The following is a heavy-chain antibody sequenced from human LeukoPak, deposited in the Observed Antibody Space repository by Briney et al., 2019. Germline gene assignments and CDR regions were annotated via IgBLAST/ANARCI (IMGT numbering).Heavy chain of an antibody. V-gene: IGHV4-59*01. D-gene: IGHD1-26*01. Sequence: SETLSHTCTVSGGSISSYYWSWIRQPPGKGVEWIGYVYYSGSAHYNPSLKSRVTISVDTSKNQFSLKVSSVTAADTAIYYCAGGTYYYFDYWGQGTLVTVSS. CDR1: GGSISSYY. J-gene: IGHJ4*02. CDR2: VYYSGSA. CDR3: AGGTYYYFDY.